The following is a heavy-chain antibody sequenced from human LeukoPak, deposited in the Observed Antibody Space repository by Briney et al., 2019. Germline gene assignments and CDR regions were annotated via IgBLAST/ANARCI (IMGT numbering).Heavy chain of an antibody. CDR3: ARDFPASLGGGSGSYYNPLTVGFDY. CDR1: GYTFKSYG. J-gene: IGHJ4*02. D-gene: IGHD3-10*01. Sequence: ASVKVSCKASGYTFKSYGISWVRQAPGQGLEWMGWISAYNGNTNYAQKLQGRVTMTTDTSTSTASMELRSLRSDDTAVYYCARDFPASLGGGSGSYYNPLTVGFDYWGQGTLVTVSS. V-gene: IGHV1-18*01. CDR2: ISAYNGNT.